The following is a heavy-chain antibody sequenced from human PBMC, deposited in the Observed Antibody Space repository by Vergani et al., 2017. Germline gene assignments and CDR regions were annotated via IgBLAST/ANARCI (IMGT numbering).Heavy chain of an antibody. CDR1: GFTFSSSA. J-gene: IGHJ6*02. Sequence: EVQLVESGGGLVQPGGSLRLSCAASGFTFSSSAMHWVRQAPGKGLEYVSAISSNGGSTYYANSVKGRFTISRDNSKNTLYLQMGSLRAEDMAVYYCARDKAGSSWYYYYGMDVWGQGTTVTVSS. CDR3: ARDKAGSSWYYYYGMDV. D-gene: IGHD6-13*01. V-gene: IGHV3-64*01. CDR2: ISSNGGST.